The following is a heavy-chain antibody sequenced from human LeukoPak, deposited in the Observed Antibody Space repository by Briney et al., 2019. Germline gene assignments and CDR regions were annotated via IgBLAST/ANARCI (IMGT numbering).Heavy chain of an antibody. V-gene: IGHV4-59*01. CDR2: IYYSGST. J-gene: IGHJ3*02. CDR1: GGSISSYY. CDR3: ARGLWAVAGNDAFDI. D-gene: IGHD6-19*01. Sequence: SETLSLTCTVSGGSISSYYWSWLRQPPGKGLEWIGYIYYSGSTNYNPSLKSRVTISVDTSKNQFSLKLSSVTAADTAVYYCARGLWAVAGNDAFDIWGQGTMVTVSS.